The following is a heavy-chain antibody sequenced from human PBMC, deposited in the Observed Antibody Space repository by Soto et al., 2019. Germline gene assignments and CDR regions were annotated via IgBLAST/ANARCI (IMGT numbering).Heavy chain of an antibody. CDR3: AKWGWRGTVTYYYGMDV. V-gene: IGHV3-30*18. CDR2: ISYDGSNK. Sequence: GGSLRLSCAASGFTFSSYGMHWIRQAPGKGLEWVAVISYDGSNKYYADSVKGRFTISRDNSKNTLYLQMNSLRAEDTAVYYCAKWGWRGTVTYYYGMDVWGQGTTVTVS. J-gene: IGHJ6*02. D-gene: IGHD4-17*01. CDR1: GFTFSSYG.